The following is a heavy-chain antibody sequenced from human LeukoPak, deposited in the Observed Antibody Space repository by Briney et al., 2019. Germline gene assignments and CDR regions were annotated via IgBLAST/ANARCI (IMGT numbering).Heavy chain of an antibody. Sequence: SETLSLTCTVSGGSSSSGSYYWGWIRQPPGKGLEWIGSIYYTGGTYYNPSLKSRVTVSVDTSKDQFSLKLSSVTAADTAVYYCATYCTNISCYAGDAFDIWGQGTMVTVSP. V-gene: IGHV4-39*01. D-gene: IGHD2-2*01. J-gene: IGHJ3*02. CDR3: ATYCTNISCYAGDAFDI. CDR1: GGSSSSGSYY. CDR2: IYYTGGT.